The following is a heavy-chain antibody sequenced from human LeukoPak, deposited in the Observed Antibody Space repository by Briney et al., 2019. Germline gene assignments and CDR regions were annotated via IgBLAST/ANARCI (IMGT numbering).Heavy chain of an antibody. CDR2: IYTSGST. CDR1: GGSISSYY. D-gene: IGHD6-13*01. CDR3: ASLYRSSWYGDAFDI. V-gene: IGHV4-4*07. Sequence: PSETLSLTCTVSGGSISSYYWSWIRQPAGKGLEWIGRIYTSGSTNYNPSLKSRVTMSVDTSKNQFSLKLSSVTAADTAVYYCASLYRSSWYGDAFDIWGQGTMVTVSS. J-gene: IGHJ3*02.